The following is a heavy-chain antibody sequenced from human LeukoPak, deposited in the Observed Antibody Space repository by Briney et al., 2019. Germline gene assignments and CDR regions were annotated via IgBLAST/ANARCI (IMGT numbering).Heavy chain of an antibody. CDR3: ARGLQYYYDSSGYYPFDY. D-gene: IGHD3-22*01. J-gene: IGHJ4*02. V-gene: IGHV4-39*07. CDR1: GGSISSSSYY. CDR2: IYYSGST. Sequence: SETLSLTCTVSGGSISSSSYYWGWIRQPPGEGLEWIGSIYYSGSTYYNPSLKSRVTISVDTSKNQFSLKLSSVTAADTAVYYCARGLQYYYDSSGYYPFDYWGQGTLVTVSS.